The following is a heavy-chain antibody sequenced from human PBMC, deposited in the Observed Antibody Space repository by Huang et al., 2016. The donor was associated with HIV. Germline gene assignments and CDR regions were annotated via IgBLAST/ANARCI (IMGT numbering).Heavy chain of an antibody. D-gene: IGHD3-10*01. Sequence: QVLLVESGGGVVQPGKSLRRSCTASGFAFSNNAMHWVRQGPGKGLEWGAVVSIDGSQTYLADSVNDRFTISRDKSKSTLFLQMSSLRPDDTAVYYCASAPARALSYFDNWGQGTLVTVSS. J-gene: IGHJ4*02. CDR3: ASAPARALSYFDN. CDR1: GFAFSNNA. CDR2: VSIDGSQT. V-gene: IGHV3-30*04.